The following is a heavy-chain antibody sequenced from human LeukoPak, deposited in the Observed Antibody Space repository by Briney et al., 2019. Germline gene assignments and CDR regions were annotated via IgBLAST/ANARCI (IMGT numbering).Heavy chain of an antibody. CDR1: KFTFSDYY. Sequence: GGSLRLSCAASKFTFSDYYMSWIRQAPGKGLQWVSYISSDSSIIHYADSVSGRFTVSRDSAKNSLFLQMNSLRVEDTAVYYCARRPMGYYYMDVWGKGTTVTVSS. V-gene: IGHV3-11*04. D-gene: IGHD5-24*01. CDR2: ISSDSSII. CDR3: ARRPMGYYYMDV. J-gene: IGHJ6*03.